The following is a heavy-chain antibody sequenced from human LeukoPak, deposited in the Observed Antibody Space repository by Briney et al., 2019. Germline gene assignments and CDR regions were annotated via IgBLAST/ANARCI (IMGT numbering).Heavy chain of an antibody. Sequence: PGGSLRLSCAASGFTFDDYAMHWVRQAPGKGLQWVSGISWNSGIVGYAYSVKGRFTLSRDKAKKSLYLKMNSLRGEDTALYYCAKDRFGAAATFDYWGQGTLVTVSS. CDR1: GFTFDDYA. J-gene: IGHJ4*02. V-gene: IGHV3-9*01. CDR2: ISWNSGIV. D-gene: IGHD3-3*01. CDR3: AKDRFGAAATFDY.